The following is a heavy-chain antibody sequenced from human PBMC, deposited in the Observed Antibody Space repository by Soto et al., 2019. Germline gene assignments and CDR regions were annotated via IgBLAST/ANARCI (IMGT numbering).Heavy chain of an antibody. CDR3: ARDLEYQQLMSYNWFDP. V-gene: IGHV6-1*01. J-gene: IGHJ5*02. CDR1: GDSVSSNSAA. CDR2: TYYRSKWYN. D-gene: IGHD2-2*01. Sequence: PSQTLSLTCAISGDSVSSNSAAWNWVRQSPSRGLEWLGRTYYRSKWYNDYAVSVKSRITINPDTSKNQFSLQLNSVTPEDTAVYYCARDLEYQQLMSYNWFDPWGQGTLVTVSS.